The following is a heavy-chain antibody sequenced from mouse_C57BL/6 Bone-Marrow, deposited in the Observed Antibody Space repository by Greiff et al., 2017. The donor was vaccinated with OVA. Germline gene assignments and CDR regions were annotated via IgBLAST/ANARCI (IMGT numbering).Heavy chain of an antibody. CDR3: ARTGSYYYAIDY. D-gene: IGHD1-3*01. Sequence: EVKLQESGGDLVKPGGSLKLSCAASGFTFSSYGMSWVRQTPDKRLEWVATISSGGSYTYYPDSVKGRFTISRDNAKNTLYLQLSSLKSEDTAMYYCARTGSYYYAIDYWGQGTAVTVSS. J-gene: IGHJ4*01. V-gene: IGHV5-6*01. CDR1: GFTFSSYG. CDR2: ISSGGSYT.